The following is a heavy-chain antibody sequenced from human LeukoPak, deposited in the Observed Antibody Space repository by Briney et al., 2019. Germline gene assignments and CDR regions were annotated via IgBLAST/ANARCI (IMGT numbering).Heavy chain of an antibody. CDR3: ARDKDGYYYDGRTDF. V-gene: IGHV1-18*01. CDR1: GYTFTRFG. D-gene: IGHD3-22*01. CDR2: ISAYNGNT. J-gene: IGHJ4*02. Sequence: GASVKVSCKASGYTFTRFGISWVRQAPGQGLEWMGWISAYNGNTNYAQKLQGRVTMTTDTSTSTAYMELGSLRSDDTAVYYCARDKDGYYYDGRTDFWGQGTLVTVSS.